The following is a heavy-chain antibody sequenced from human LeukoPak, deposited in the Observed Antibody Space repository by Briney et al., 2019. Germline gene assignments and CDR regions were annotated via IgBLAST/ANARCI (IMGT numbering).Heavy chain of an antibody. J-gene: IGHJ4*02. D-gene: IGHD4-17*01. V-gene: IGHV3-23*01. Sequence: GRSLRLSCAASGFTFSSYAMSWVRQAPGKGLEWVSAISGSGGSTYYADSVKGRFTISRDNSKNTLYLQMNSLRAEDTAVYYCAKSLIGDQYYFDYWGQGTLVTVSS. CDR3: AKSLIGDQYYFDY. CDR2: ISGSGGST. CDR1: GFTFSSYA.